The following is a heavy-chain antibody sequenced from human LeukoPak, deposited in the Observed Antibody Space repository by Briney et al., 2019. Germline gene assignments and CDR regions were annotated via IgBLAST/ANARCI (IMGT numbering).Heavy chain of an antibody. Sequence: PGGSLRLSCAASGFTFSSYGMHWVRQAPAKGLEWVAIISYDGSNKYYADSVKGRFTISRDNSKNTLCLQMNSLRAEDTAVYYCAKDFKILVVGLFDYWGQGTLVTVSS. V-gene: IGHV3-30*18. J-gene: IGHJ4*02. CDR3: AKDFKILVVGLFDY. CDR2: ISYDGSNK. CDR1: GFTFSSYG. D-gene: IGHD2-15*01.